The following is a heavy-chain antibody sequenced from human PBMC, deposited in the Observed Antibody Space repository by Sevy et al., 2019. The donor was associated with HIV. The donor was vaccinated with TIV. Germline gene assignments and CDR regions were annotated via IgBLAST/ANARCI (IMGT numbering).Heavy chain of an antibody. CDR3: ARGAIAAAGYSYGMDV. CDR2: RYHSGST. J-gene: IGHJ6*02. D-gene: IGHD6-13*01. Sequence: SETLSLTCAVSGASITSSAWWTWVRQPPGKGLEWIGKRYHSGSTTYNPSLKSRVTILVDDSKNQFSLHLKSVTAADTAGYYCARGAIAAAGYSYGMDVWGQGTTVTVSS. V-gene: IGHV4-4*02. CDR1: GASITSSAW.